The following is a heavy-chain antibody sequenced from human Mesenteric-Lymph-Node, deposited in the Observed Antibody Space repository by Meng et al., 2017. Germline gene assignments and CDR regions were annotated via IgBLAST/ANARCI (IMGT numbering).Heavy chain of an antibody. J-gene: IGHJ6*02. CDR3: ARDGQQQLPYGLDV. CDR1: GFTFSSYE. Sequence: GESLKISCAASGFTFSSYEMNWVRQAPGKGLEWVSYIADITNTKYADSVKGRFTVSRDNSMDTVYLQMDSLRVEDTAIYYCARDGQQQLPYGLDVWGQGTTVTVSS. CDR2: IADITNT. V-gene: IGHV3-48*03. D-gene: IGHD6-13*01.